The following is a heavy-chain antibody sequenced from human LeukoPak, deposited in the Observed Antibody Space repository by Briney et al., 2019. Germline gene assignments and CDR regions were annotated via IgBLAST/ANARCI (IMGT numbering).Heavy chain of an antibody. CDR2: ISGSGGST. V-gene: IGHV3-21*01. CDR3: ARNKLFDY. CDR1: GFTFSSYA. D-gene: IGHD1/OR15-1a*01. Sequence: GGSLRLSCAASGFTFSSYAMHWVRQAPGKGLEWVSAISGSGGSTYYADSVKGRFTVSRDNAKNSLYLQMNSLRAEDTAVYYCARNKLFDYWGEGTLVTVSS. J-gene: IGHJ4*02.